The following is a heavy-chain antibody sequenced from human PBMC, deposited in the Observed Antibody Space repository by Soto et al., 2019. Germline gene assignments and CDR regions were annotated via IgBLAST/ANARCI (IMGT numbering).Heavy chain of an antibody. J-gene: IGHJ3*02. Sequence: ASVKVSCKASGYTFTSYYMHWVRQAPGQGLEWMGIINPSGGSTSYAQKFQGRVTMTRDTSTSTVYMELSSLRSDDTAVYYCAIFTGYSSGWDLDAFDIWGQGTMVT. CDR3: AIFTGYSSGWDLDAFDI. CDR2: INPSGGST. V-gene: IGHV1-46*01. CDR1: GYTFTSYY. D-gene: IGHD6-19*01.